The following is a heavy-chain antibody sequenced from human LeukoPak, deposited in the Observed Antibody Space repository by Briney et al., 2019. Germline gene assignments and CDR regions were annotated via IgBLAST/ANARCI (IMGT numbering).Heavy chain of an antibody. CDR3: ARGSGDWTYYFDY. Sequence: SETLSLTCTVSGYSISSGYLWGWIRQPPGMGLEWIGSTYHGGTTYSNPSLKSRVIISEDTSKNQFSLKLSSVTAADTAVYYCARGSGDWTYYFDYWGQGTLVTVSS. D-gene: IGHD2-21*02. CDR2: TYHGGTT. J-gene: IGHJ4*02. CDR1: GYSISSGYL. V-gene: IGHV4-38-2*02.